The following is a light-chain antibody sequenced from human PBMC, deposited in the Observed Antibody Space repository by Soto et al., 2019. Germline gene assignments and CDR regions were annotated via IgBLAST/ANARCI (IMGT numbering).Light chain of an antibody. CDR1: QSVSSY. CDR2: DAS. Sequence: EIVLTQSPATLSLSPGERATLSCRASQSVSSYLAWYQQKPGQAPRLLIYDASNRATGIPARFSGSGSGTDITLTISSLEPEDFAVYYCQQRSNWPRRFTFGPGTKVDIK. J-gene: IGKJ3*01. CDR3: QQRSNWPRRFT. V-gene: IGKV3-11*01.